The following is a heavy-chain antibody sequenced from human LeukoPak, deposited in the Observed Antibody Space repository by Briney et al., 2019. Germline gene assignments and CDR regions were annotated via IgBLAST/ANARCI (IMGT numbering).Heavy chain of an antibody. D-gene: IGHD6-19*01. V-gene: IGHV1-69*04. CDR3: ARGTGQWLQNFDY. Sequence: SVKVSCKASGGTFSSYAISWVRQAPGQGLEWMGRIIPILGIANYAQKLQGRVTMTTDTSTSTAYMELRSLRSDDTAVYYCARGTGQWLQNFDYWGQGTLVTVSS. J-gene: IGHJ4*02. CDR2: IIPILGIA. CDR1: GGTFSSYA.